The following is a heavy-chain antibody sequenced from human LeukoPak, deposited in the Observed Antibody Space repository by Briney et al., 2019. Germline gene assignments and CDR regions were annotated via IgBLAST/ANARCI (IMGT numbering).Heavy chain of an antibody. V-gene: IGHV3-11*04. CDR1: GFTFIDYY. J-gene: IGHJ3*02. CDR2: ISSSGSTI. D-gene: IGHD5-18*01. CDR3: AGVDAAMPDAFDI. Sequence: GGSLRLSCAASGFTFIDYYMSWIRQAPGKGLEGVSYISSSGSTIYYADSVKGRFTISRDNAKNSLYLQMNSLRAEDTAVYYCAGVDAAMPDAFDIWGQGTTVTVSS.